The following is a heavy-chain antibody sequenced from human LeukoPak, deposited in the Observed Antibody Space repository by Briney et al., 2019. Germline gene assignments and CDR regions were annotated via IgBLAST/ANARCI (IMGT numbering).Heavy chain of an antibody. CDR2: INPNSGGT. D-gene: IGHD1-26*01. CDR3: ASLYSGSYGVDY. J-gene: IGHJ4*02. CDR1: GYTFTSYD. V-gene: IGHV1-2*02. Sequence: ASVKVSCKASGYTFTSYDINWVRQATGQGLEWMGWINPNSGGTNYAQKFQGRVTMTRDTSISTAYMELSRLRSDDTAVYYCASLYSGSYGVDYWGQGTLVTVSS.